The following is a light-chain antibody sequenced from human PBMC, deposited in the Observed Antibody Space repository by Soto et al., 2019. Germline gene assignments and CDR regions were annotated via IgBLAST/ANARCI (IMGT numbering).Light chain of an antibody. CDR1: QSISSW. J-gene: IGKJ1*01. V-gene: IGKV1-5*03. CDR3: LQFNTFPWT. Sequence: DIQMTQSPSTLSASVGDRVTITCRASQSISSWLAWYQQKPGKAPKLLIYKASSLESGVPSRFSGSGSGTEFTLTISSLQPDDFATYYCLQFNTFPWTFGQGTKVDNK. CDR2: KAS.